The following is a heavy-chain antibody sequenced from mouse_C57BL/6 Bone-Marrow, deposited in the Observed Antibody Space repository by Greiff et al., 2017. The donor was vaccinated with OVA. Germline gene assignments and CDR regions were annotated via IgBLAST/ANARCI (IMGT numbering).Heavy chain of an antibody. CDR3: ASTVVVFDY. CDR2: ISSGGSYT. J-gene: IGHJ2*01. Sequence: DVQLVESGGDLVKPGGSLKLSCAASGFTFSSYGMSWVRQTPDKRLEWVATISSGGSYTYYPDSVKGRFTISRDNAKNTLYLQMSSLKSEDTAMYYCASTVVVFDYWGQGTTLTVSS. D-gene: IGHD1-1*01. CDR1: GFTFSSYG. V-gene: IGHV5-6*01.